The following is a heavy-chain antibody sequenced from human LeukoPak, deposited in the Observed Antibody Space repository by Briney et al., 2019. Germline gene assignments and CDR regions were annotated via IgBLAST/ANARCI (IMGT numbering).Heavy chain of an antibody. CDR3: ARDGLVAVAGT. Sequence: SETLSLTCAVYGGSFSGYYWSWIRQPPRKGLEWIGEINHSGSTNYNPSLKSRVTISVDTSKNQFSLKLSSVTAADTAVYYCARDGLVAVAGTWGQGTLVTVSS. V-gene: IGHV4-34*01. CDR1: GGSFSGYY. D-gene: IGHD6-19*01. CDR2: INHSGST. J-gene: IGHJ4*02.